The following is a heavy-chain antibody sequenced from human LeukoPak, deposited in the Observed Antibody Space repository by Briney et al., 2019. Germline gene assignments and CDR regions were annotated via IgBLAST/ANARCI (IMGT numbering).Heavy chain of an antibody. CDR3: AREELRLSYFDY. Sequence: PSETLSLTCTVSGGSISSYYWSWIRQPPGKGLEWIGYIYYSGSTNYNPSLKSRVTISVDTSKNQFSLKLSSVTAADTAVYYCAREELRLSYFDYWGQGTLVTVSS. CDR1: GGSISSYY. CDR2: IYYSGST. D-gene: IGHD1-26*01. V-gene: IGHV4-59*01. J-gene: IGHJ4*02.